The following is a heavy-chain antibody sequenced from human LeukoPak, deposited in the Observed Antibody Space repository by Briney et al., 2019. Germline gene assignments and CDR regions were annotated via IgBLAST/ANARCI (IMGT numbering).Heavy chain of an antibody. CDR2: VTGSGDRT. CDR1: GFTFSSYA. V-gene: IGHV3-23*01. CDR3: AKRYDSGAYYFDY. J-gene: IGHJ4*02. D-gene: IGHD3-22*01. Sequence: GGSLRLSCAASGFTFSSYAMRWVRQAPGKGLEWVSSVTGSGDRTYYADSVKGRFTISRDNSKNTLSLQMNSLRAEDAAVYYRAKRYDSGAYYFDYWGQGTLVTVSS.